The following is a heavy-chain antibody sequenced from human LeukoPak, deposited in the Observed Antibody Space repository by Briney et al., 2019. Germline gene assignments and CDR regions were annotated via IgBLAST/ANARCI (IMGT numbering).Heavy chain of an antibody. Sequence: PSETLSLTCAVSGGSFSGYYWTWIRQPPGKGLEGIGEIIHSGGSNYNPSLKSRVTISVDTSKNQFSLKLSSVTAADTAVFYCARRTGTYYYDSSGYSPWRYYFDYWGQGTLVTVSS. D-gene: IGHD3-22*01. CDR3: ARRTGTYYYDSSGYSPWRYYFDY. CDR2: IIHSGGS. CDR1: GGSFSGYY. V-gene: IGHV4-34*12. J-gene: IGHJ4*02.